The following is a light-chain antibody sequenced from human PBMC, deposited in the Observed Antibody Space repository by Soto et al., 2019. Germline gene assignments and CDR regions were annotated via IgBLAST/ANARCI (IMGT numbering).Light chain of an antibody. CDR1: NRDVGSYNL. J-gene: IGLJ3*02. CDR2: EVR. Sequence: QSVLTQPASVSGSPGQSITIACTGTNRDVGSYNLVSWYQQRPGEAPKLIISEVRNRPSGISYRFTGSKSGNTASLTISWLQAEDEADYYCSSYTTTSTLVFGGGTKVTVL. CDR3: SSYTTTSTLV. V-gene: IGLV2-14*01.